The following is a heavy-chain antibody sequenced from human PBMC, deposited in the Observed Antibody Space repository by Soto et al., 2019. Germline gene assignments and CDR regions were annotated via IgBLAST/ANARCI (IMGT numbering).Heavy chain of an antibody. CDR1: GGSISSRSYY. D-gene: IGHD3-22*01. CDR3: ARQRYYDSSGYYSDY. Sequence: KSSETLSLTCTVSGGSISSRSYYWGWIRQPPGKGLEWIGSIYYSGSTYYNPSLKSRVTISVDTSKNQFSLKLSSVTAADTAVYYCARQRYYDSSGYYSDYWGQGTLVTSPQ. V-gene: IGHV4-39*01. CDR2: IYYSGST. J-gene: IGHJ4*02.